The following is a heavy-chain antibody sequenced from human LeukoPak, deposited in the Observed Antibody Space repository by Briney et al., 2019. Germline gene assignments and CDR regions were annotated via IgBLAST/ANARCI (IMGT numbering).Heavy chain of an antibody. V-gene: IGHV4-4*02. CDR1: GGSISSNVW. CDR3: ASDSRVGTTGY. D-gene: IGHD4-17*01. J-gene: IGHJ4*02. CDR2: ISHSGST. Sequence: PSETLSLTCAVSGGSISSNVWWSWVRQPPGKGLEWIGEISHSGSTNYNTSLRSRVTISVDKSKNQISLNLRSVAAADTAVYYCASDSRVGTTGYWGQGTLVTVSS.